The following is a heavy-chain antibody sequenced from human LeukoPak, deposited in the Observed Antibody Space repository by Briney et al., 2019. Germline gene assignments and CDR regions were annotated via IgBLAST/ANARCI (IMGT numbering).Heavy chain of an antibody. D-gene: IGHD3-22*01. V-gene: IGHV4-59*01. CDR2: IYYSGST. J-gene: IGHJ4*02. CDR3: ARDGPNYDSSAIPPT. Sequence: SETLSLTCTVSGCSISSYYWSWIRQPPGKGLEWIGDIYYSGSTNYNPSPKSRVTISVDTSKNQFSLKLSSVTAADTAVYYCARDGPNYDSSAIPPTWGEGNLVTVSS. CDR1: GCSISSYY.